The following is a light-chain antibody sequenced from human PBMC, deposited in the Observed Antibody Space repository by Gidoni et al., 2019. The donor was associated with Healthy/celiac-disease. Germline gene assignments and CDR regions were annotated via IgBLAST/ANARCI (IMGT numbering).Light chain of an antibody. CDR1: QSVSSN. V-gene: IGKV3-15*01. Sequence: EIVMTQSPATPSVSPGERATLSCRASQSVSSNLAWYQQKPGQAPRLLIYGASTRATGIPARFSGSGSGTEFTLTISSLQSEDFAVYYCQQYNYWPPWTFGQGTKVEIK. CDR3: QQYNYWPPWT. CDR2: GAS. J-gene: IGKJ1*01.